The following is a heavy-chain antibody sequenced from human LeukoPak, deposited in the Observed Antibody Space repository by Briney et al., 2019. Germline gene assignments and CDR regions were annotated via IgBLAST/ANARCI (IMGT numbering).Heavy chain of an antibody. D-gene: IGHD2-15*01. CDR2: IKQDGSEK. J-gene: IGHJ4*02. CDR3: ARTGSSVHFDY. Sequence: GGSLRLSCAASGFTFSSYWMSWVRQAPGKGLEWVANIKQDGSEKYYVDSAKGRFTISRDNAKNSLYLQMNSLRAEDTAVYYCARTGSSVHFDYWGQGTLVTVSS. V-gene: IGHV3-7*01. CDR1: GFTFSSYW.